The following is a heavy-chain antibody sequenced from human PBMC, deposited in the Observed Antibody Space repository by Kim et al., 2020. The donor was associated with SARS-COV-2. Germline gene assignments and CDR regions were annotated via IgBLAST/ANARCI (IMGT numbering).Heavy chain of an antibody. Sequence: GGSLRLSCAASGFTFSSYSMNWVRQAPGKGLEWVSSISRSSSYIYYADSVKGRFTISRDNAKNSLYLQMNSLRAEDTAVYYCARESDYGDYSPFVYWGQGTLVTDSS. D-gene: IGHD4-17*01. CDR1: GFTFSSYS. CDR2: ISRSSSYI. J-gene: IGHJ4*02. V-gene: IGHV3-21*01. CDR3: ARESDYGDYSPFVY.